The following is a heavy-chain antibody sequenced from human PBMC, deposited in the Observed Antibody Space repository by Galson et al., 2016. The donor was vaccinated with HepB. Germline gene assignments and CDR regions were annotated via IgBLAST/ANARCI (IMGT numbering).Heavy chain of an antibody. CDR1: DDSIRGYY. Sequence: ETLSLTCTVSDDSIRGYYWSWIRQPPGKGLEWIGYIYSTGSTKYNPFLKSRVAISVDPAKNQFPLQLTSVTTADSAIYFCARHCSRTYCPEGTDAFDVWGQGTLVTVSS. D-gene: IGHD1-14*01. J-gene: IGHJ3*01. CDR3: ARHCSRTYCPEGTDAFDV. CDR2: IYSTGST. V-gene: IGHV4-59*08.